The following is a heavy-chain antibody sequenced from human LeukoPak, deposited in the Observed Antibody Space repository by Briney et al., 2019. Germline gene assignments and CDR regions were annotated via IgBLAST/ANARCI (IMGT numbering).Heavy chain of an antibody. V-gene: IGHV3-21*01. CDR1: GFTFSSYS. J-gene: IGHJ3*02. CDR2: ISSSSSYI. Sequence: GGSLRLSCAASGFTFSSYSMNWVRQAPGKGLEWVSSISSSSSYIYYANSVKGRFTISRDNAKNSLYLQMNSVRAEDTAVYYCARRSGYTMEVLRQAYAFDIWGQGTMVTVSS. CDR3: ARRSGYTMEVLRQAYAFDI. D-gene: IGHD3-22*01.